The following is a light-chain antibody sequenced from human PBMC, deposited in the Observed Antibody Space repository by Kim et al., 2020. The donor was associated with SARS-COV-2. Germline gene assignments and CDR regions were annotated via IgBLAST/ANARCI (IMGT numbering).Light chain of an antibody. CDR3: QQYGSSPRT. Sequence: ASGGDRVTITCRASQSISSWLAWYQQKPGKAPKLLIYKASSLESGVPSRFRGSGSGTEFTLTISRLEPEDFAVYYCQQYGSSPRTFGQGTKVDIK. J-gene: IGKJ1*01. CDR2: KAS. V-gene: IGKV1-5*03. CDR1: QSISSW.